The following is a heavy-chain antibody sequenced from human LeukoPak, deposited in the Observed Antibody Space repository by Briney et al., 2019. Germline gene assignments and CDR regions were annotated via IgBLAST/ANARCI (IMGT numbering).Heavy chain of an antibody. J-gene: IGHJ4*02. V-gene: IGHV3-30*03. D-gene: IGHD3-22*01. CDR1: GFTFSSYA. Sequence: AEGSLRLSCAASGFTFSSYAMHWVRQGPGKGLEWVSVISYDGSNIYYPDSVKGRFTISRDNSKNTLYLQMNSLRAEDTAVYYCARESSGYPDYWGQGTLVTVSS. CDR2: ISYDGSNI. CDR3: ARESSGYPDY.